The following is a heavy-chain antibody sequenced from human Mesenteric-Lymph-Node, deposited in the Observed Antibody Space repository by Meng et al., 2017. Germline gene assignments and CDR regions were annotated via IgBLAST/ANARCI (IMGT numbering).Heavy chain of an antibody. J-gene: IGHJ4*02. Sequence: QGQLVQSGAGVKKPGASVKVSCKASGYTFTGYYMHWVRQAPGQGLEWMGWINPNSGGTNYAQKFQGRVTMTRDTSTSAVYMELSSLRSEDTAIYYCARSPLDGYNYHFDYWGQGTLVTVSS. D-gene: IGHD5-24*01. V-gene: IGHV1-2*02. CDR1: GYTFTGYY. CDR2: INPNSGGT. CDR3: ARSPLDGYNYHFDY.